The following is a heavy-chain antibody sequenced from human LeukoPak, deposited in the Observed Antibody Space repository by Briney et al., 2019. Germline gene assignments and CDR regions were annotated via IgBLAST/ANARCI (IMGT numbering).Heavy chain of an antibody. J-gene: IGHJ2*01. D-gene: IGHD6-25*01. CDR1: GYTFTSYY. Sequence: ASVKVSCKASGYTFTSYYMHWVRQAPGLGLEWMGAINPSGGATTYAPNFQDRVIMTRDTSTSTVYMELSSLESDDTAVYYCARDIAAANWYFDLWGRGTLVTVSS. CDR2: INPSGGAT. CDR3: ARDIAAANWYFDL. V-gene: IGHV1-46*01.